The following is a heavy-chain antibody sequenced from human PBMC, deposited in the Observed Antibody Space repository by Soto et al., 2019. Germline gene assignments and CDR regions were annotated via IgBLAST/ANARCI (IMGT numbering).Heavy chain of an antibody. J-gene: IGHJ4*02. Sequence: PGESLKISCKGSGYYFPSYWSGWVRKMPGKGLEWVGIFYPGDSDTRYSPCFQGQVTISADRSISTAYLQWSSLKPSDTAMYYCARQGNGAEGFDYWGQGTLVTVSS. V-gene: IGHV5-51*01. D-gene: IGHD4-17*01. CDR2: FYPGDSDT. CDR1: GYYFPSYW. CDR3: ARQGNGAEGFDY.